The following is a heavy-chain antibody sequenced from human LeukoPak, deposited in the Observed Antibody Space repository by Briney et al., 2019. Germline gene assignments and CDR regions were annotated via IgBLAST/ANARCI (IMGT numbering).Heavy chain of an antibody. CDR3: AEDLGGTYYDILSYYYYYYMDV. D-gene: IGHD3-9*01. Sequence: QPGGSLRLSCAASGFTFSSYAMSWVRQAPGKGLEWVSAISGSGGSTYYADSVKGRFTISRDNSKNTLYLQMNSLRAEDTAVYYCAEDLGGTYYDILSYYYYYYMDVWGKGTTVTVSS. V-gene: IGHV3-23*01. CDR2: ISGSGGST. J-gene: IGHJ6*03. CDR1: GFTFSSYA.